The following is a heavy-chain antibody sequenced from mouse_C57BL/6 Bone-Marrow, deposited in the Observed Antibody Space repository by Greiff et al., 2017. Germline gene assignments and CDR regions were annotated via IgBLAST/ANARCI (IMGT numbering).Heavy chain of an antibody. V-gene: IGHV3-6*01. D-gene: IGHD4-1*01. CDR3: ARARTGHFDY. J-gene: IGHJ2*01. Sequence: EVKLMESGPGLVKPSQSLSLTCSVPGYSITSGYYWNWIRQFPGNKLEWMGYISYDGSNNYNPSLKNRISITRDTSKNQFFLKLNSVTTEDTATYYCARARTGHFDYWGQGTTLTVSS. CDR1: GYSITSGYY. CDR2: ISYDGSN.